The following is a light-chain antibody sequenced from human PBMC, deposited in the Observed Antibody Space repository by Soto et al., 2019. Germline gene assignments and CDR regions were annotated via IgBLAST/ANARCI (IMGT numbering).Light chain of an antibody. CDR2: DAS. Sequence: EFVLTQSPGTLSLSRGEGATLSCRAIQTVRNNYLAWYQQKPGQAPRLLIYDASSRATGIPDRFSGGGSGTDFTLTISSLEPEDFAIYYCQQYDNWPSWTFGQGTKVDIK. V-gene: IGKV3-20*01. CDR1: QTVRNNY. CDR3: QQYDNWPSWT. J-gene: IGKJ1*01.